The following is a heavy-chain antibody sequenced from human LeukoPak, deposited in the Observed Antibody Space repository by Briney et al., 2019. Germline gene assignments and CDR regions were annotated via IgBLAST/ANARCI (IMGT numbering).Heavy chain of an antibody. CDR1: GFTFSSYG. CDR2: INNSGGST. D-gene: IGHD5-12*01. V-gene: IGHV3-23*01. CDR3: AKPPGLRRLDP. Sequence: GGTLRLSCAASGFTFSSYGMSWVRQAPGKGLAWVSGINNSGGSTYYADSVKGRFTISRDNSKNTLYLQMNSLRAEDTAVYYCAKPPGLRRLDPWGQGTLVTVSS. J-gene: IGHJ5*02.